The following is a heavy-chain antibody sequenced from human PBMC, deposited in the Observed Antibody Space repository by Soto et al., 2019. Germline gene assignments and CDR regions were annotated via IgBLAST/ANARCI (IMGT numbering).Heavy chain of an antibody. J-gene: IGHJ4*02. CDR3: ARDPNESYYFDY. V-gene: IGHV1-46*01. D-gene: IGHD5-18*01. CDR2: IRPSGGRT. Sequence: QVHLVQSGAEVKKPGASVKVSCKASGYTFTNYYIHWVRQAPGQGLEWLGIIRPSGGRTEYAQRSKGRVTMTRDTSTSTVYMELISLTSEDTAVYYCARDPNESYYFDYWGQGTLVTVSS. CDR1: GYTFTNYY.